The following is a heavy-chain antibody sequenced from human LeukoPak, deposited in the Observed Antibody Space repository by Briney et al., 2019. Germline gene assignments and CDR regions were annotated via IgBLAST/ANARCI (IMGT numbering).Heavy chain of an antibody. J-gene: IGHJ4*02. CDR1: GFTFSSYG. CDR2: IWYDGSNK. Sequence: PGGSLRLSCAASGFTFSSYGMHWVRQAPGKGLEWVAVIWYDGSNKYYADSVKGRFTISRDNSKNTLYLQMNSLRAEDTAVYYCARATRLRANQPFDYWGQGTLVTVSS. V-gene: IGHV3-33*01. CDR3: ARATRLRANQPFDY. D-gene: IGHD4-17*01.